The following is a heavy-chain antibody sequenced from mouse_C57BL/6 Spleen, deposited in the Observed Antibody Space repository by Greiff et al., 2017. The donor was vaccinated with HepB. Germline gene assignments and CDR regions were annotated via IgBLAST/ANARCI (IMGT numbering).Heavy chain of an antibody. J-gene: IGHJ3*01. CDR3: PRERGSSYWFAY. D-gene: IGHD1-1*01. CDR2: IYPGDGDT. V-gene: IGHV1-82*01. Sequence: QVQLQQSGPELVKPGASVKISCKASGYTFSSSWMNWVKQRPGKGLEWIGRIYPGDGDTNYNGKFKGKATLTADKSSSTAYMQLSRLTSGYSAVYFCPRERGSSYWFAYWGQGTLVTVSA. CDR1: GYTFSSSW.